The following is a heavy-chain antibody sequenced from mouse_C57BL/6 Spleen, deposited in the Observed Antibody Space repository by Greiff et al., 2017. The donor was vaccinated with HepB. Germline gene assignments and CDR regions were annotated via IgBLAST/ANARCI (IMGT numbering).Heavy chain of an antibody. D-gene: IGHD1-1*01. V-gene: IGHV1-7*01. Sequence: VQLQQSGAELAKPGASVKLSCKASGYTFTSYWMHWVKQRPGQGLEWIGYINPSSGYTKYNQKFKDKATLTADKSSSTAYMQLSSLTYEDSAVYYCAREGSSYYYGSSYVAMDYWGQGTSVTVSS. CDR1: GYTFTSYW. CDR2: INPSSGYT. J-gene: IGHJ4*01. CDR3: AREGSSYYYGSSYVAMDY.